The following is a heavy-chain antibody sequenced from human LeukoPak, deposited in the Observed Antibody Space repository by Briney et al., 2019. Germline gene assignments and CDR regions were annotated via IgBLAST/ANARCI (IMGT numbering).Heavy chain of an antibody. CDR1: GGSISSGGYY. V-gene: IGHV4-31*01. J-gene: IGHJ4*02. Sequence: SEALSLTCTVSGGSISSGGYYWSWIRQHPGKGLEWIGYIYYSGSTYYDPSLKGPVTISVDTSKNQFSLKLSSVTAADTAVYYCARVRLSKYCSGGSCHGGIRLVDYWGQGTLVTVSS. CDR2: IYYSGST. D-gene: IGHD2-15*01. CDR3: ARVRLSKYCSGGSCHGGIRLVDY.